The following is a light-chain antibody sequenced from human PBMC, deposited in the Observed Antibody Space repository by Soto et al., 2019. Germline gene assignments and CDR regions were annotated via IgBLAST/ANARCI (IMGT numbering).Light chain of an antibody. Sequence: QSAPTQPPSASGSPGQSVTFSCTGTSSDVGGYNYVSWYQQYPGKAPKLMIYEVYKRHSGVPDRFSGSKYGNTASLTVSGLQPEDEADYYCSAYAGSSTWVFGGGTKLAVL. CDR3: SAYAGSSTWV. CDR2: EVY. J-gene: IGLJ2*01. CDR1: SSDVGGYNY. V-gene: IGLV2-8*01.